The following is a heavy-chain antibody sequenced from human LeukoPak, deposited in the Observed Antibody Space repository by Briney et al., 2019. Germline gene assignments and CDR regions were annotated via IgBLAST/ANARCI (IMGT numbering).Heavy chain of an antibody. V-gene: IGHV3-9*01. CDR2: ITPNSGGV. CDR3: VKGAPNGSIDY. Sequence: GGSLRLSCAASGFTFDNYVMHWVRLVPGKGLECVSSITPNSGGVGYAASVKGRFTISRDNARNSLYLQMNSLKAEDTALYYCVKGAPNGSIDYWGQGTLVTVSS. D-gene: IGHD2/OR15-2a*01. J-gene: IGHJ4*02. CDR1: GFTFDNYV.